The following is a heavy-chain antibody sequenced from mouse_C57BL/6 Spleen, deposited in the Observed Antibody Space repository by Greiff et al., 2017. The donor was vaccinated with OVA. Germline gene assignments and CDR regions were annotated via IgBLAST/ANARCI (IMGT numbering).Heavy chain of an antibody. CDR1: GYSFTGYY. J-gene: IGHJ4*01. V-gene: IGHV1-42*01. CDR3: AREEDSSGYYAMDY. Sequence: VQLKESGPELVKPGASVKISCKASGYSFTGYYMNWVKQSPEKSLEWIGEINPSTGGTTYNQKFKAKATLTVDKSSSTAYMQLKSLTSEDSAVYYCAREEDSSGYYAMDYWGQGTSVTVSS. D-gene: IGHD3-2*02. CDR2: INPSTGGT.